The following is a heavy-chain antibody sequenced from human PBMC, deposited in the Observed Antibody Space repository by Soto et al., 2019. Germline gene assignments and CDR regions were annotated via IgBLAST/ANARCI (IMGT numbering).Heavy chain of an antibody. V-gene: IGHV3-23*01. CDR3: AKVVGWLQSFAYDFDY. D-gene: IGHD5-12*01. J-gene: IGHJ4*02. Sequence: EVQLLESGGGLVQPGGSLRLSCAASGFTFSSYAMSWVRQAPGKGLEWVSAISGSGGSTYYADSVKGRFTISRDNSKNTLYLQMNRLRAEDTAVYYCAKVVGWLQSFAYDFDYWGQGTLVTVSS. CDR1: GFTFSSYA. CDR2: ISGSGGST.